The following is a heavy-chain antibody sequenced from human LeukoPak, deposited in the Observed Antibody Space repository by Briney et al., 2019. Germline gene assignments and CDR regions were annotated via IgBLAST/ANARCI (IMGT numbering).Heavy chain of an antibody. CDR2: INHSGNT. CDR1: GGSFSGYY. CDR3: ARGFGSGTSPIDL. V-gene: IGHV4-34*01. J-gene: IGHJ5*02. Sequence: SETLSLTCAVYGGSFSGYYWSWIRQPPGKGLEWIGEINHSGNTNYNPSLKSRVTISVDTSKNQFSLYLTSVTAADTAVYYCARGFGSGTSPIDLWGQGALVTVSS. D-gene: IGHD3-10*01.